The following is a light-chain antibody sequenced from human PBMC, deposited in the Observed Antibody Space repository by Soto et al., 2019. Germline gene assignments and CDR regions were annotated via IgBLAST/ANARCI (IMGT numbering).Light chain of an antibody. CDR1: QSISSW. V-gene: IGKV1-5*03. CDR2: KAS. J-gene: IGKJ1*01. CDR3: QQFHSFSPT. Sequence: DIQMTQSPSTLSASVGDRVTITCRASQSISSWLAWYQQKPGKAPKLLIYKASSLESGVPSRFSGSGSGTEFTLTISSLQPDDCATYYCQQFHSFSPTCGQGTKVEIK.